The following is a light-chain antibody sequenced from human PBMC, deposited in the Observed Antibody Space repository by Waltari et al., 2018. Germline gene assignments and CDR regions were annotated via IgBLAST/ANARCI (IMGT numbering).Light chain of an antibody. V-gene: IGKV3-20*01. CDR3: QQYGSAPRFT. CDR1: QSINSRY. CDR2: SSS. Sequence: EIVLTQSPGTLSLSPGERATPSCWASQSINSRYLAWFQQKPGQAPRLLIYSSSNRATGIPDRFSGSGSGTDFTLTISRLEPEDFAVYYCQQYGSAPRFTFGPGTKVEIK. J-gene: IGKJ3*01.